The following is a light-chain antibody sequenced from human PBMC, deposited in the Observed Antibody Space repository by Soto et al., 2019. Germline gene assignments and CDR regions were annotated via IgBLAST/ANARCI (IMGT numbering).Light chain of an antibody. CDR3: SSYTTSNTPV. J-gene: IGLJ3*02. CDR1: SSDVGTYNY. CDR2: DVS. V-gene: IGLV2-14*01. Sequence: QSVLTQPASVSGSPGQWITISCTGTSSDVGTYNYVSWYQHRPGKAPKLMIYDVSYRPSGVSNRFSGSKSANTASLTISGLQAEDEADYYCSSYTTSNTPVFGGGTKLTVL.